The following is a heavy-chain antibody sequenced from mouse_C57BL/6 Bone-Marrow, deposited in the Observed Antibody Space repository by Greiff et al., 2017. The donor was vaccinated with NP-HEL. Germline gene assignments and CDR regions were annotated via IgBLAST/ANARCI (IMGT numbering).Heavy chain of an antibody. CDR2: IYPGSGST. V-gene: IGHV1-55*01. Sequence: QVQLQQSGAELVKPGASVKMSCKASGYTFTSYWITWVKQRPGQGLEWIGDIYPGSGSTNYNEKFKSKATLTVDTSSSTAYMQLSSLTSEDSAVYYCARSGYGSSYFDYWGQGTTLTVSS. D-gene: IGHD1-1*01. CDR1: GYTFTSYW. CDR3: ARSGYGSSYFDY. J-gene: IGHJ2*01.